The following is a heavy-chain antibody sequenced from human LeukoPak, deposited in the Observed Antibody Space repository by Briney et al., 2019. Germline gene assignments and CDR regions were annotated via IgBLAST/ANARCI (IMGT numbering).Heavy chain of an antibody. V-gene: IGHV1-8*01. J-gene: IGHJ6*03. D-gene: IGHD3-10*01. CDR3: ARGAYYYGSGSYYRGPYYYMDV. Sequence: ASVKVSCKASGYTFTSYDINWVRQATGQGLEWMGWMNPNSGNTGYAQKFQGRVTTTRNTSISTAYMELSSLRSEDTAVYYCARGAYYYGSGSYYRGPYYYMDVWGKGTTVTVSS. CDR1: GYTFTSYD. CDR2: MNPNSGNT.